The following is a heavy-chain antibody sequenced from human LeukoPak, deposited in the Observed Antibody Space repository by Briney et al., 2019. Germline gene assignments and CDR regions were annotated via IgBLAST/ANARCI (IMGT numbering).Heavy chain of an antibody. J-gene: IGHJ4*02. CDR3: AKDLGYGYVRGEGNFYDY. Sequence: GGSLRLSCTASGFTFSSYGMSWVRQAPGKGLEWVSSISGSGGKTDYADSVKGRFTISRDNSKNTLYLQMNSLRAEDTAVYYCAKDLGYGYVRGEGNFYDYWGQGTLVTVSS. V-gene: IGHV3-23*01. D-gene: IGHD3-16*01. CDR2: ISGSGGKT. CDR1: GFTFSSYG.